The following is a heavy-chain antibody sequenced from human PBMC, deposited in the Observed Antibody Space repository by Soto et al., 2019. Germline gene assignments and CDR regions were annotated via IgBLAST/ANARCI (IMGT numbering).Heavy chain of an antibody. Sequence: SETLSLTCTVSGGSISSGDYYWSWIRQPPGKGLEWIGYIYYSGSTYYNPSLKSRVTISVDTSKDQFSLKLSSVTAADTAVYYCARDRSSRYYYDSSGTTDGLEPWGQGTLVTVSS. V-gene: IGHV4-30-4*01. CDR1: GGSISSGDYY. D-gene: IGHD3-22*01. CDR3: ARDRSSRYYYDSSGTTDGLEP. J-gene: IGHJ5*02. CDR2: IYYSGST.